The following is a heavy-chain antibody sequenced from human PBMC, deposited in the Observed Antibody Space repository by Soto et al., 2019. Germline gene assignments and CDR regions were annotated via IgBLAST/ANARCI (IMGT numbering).Heavy chain of an antibody. CDR1: GGSVSSGNYY. D-gene: IGHD3-16*01. CDR3: ATAPGNGVGGGDY. V-gene: IGHV4-61*01. Sequence: QVQLQESGPGLVKPSETLSLTCTVSGGSVSSGNYYWSWIRQPPGKGLEWIAYIHYSGSTNYNPSLKSRVPISVDTPTNQFSRDRSSVTGAETGVYYCATAPGNGVGGGDYWGQGTLVTVSS. J-gene: IGHJ4*02. CDR2: IHYSGST.